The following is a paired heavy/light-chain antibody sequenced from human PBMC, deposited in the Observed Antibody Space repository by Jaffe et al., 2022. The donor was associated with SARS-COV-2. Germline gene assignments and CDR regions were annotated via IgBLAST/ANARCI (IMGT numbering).Heavy chain of an antibody. V-gene: IGHV3-23*04. CDR3: AKGAGDDMSAYFHH. D-gene: IGHD4-17*01. CDR2: ISGSGGST. J-gene: IGHJ1*01. Sequence: EVQVVESGGGLEQPGGSLRLSCAASGFTFSSYAMIWVRQAPGKGLEWVSAISGSGGSTYYADSVKGRFTISRDNSKNTLYLQMNSLRAEDTAVYYCAKGAGDDMSAYFHHWGQGTLVTVSS. CDR1: GFTFSSYA.
Light chain of an antibody. CDR1: NIGSKS. CDR3: QVWDSTSDHVV. Sequence: SYVLTQPPSVSVAPGQTARITCGGNNIGSKSVHWYQQKPGQAPVLVIYYDSDRPSGIPERFSGSNSGNTATLTISRVEAGDEADYYCQVWDSTSDHVVFGGGTKLTVL. J-gene: IGLJ2*01. CDR2: YDS. V-gene: IGLV3-21*04.